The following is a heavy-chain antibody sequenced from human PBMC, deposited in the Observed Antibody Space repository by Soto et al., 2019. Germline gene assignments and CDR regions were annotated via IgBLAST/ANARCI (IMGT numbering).Heavy chain of an antibody. J-gene: IGHJ5*02. V-gene: IGHV4-34*01. CDR3: ARAGVWISGVVTERGFDP. D-gene: IGHD3-3*01. CDR2: INHSGRT. Sequence: PSETLSLTCSVYGGSFSDYYWSWIRQPPGKGLEWIGEINHSGRTNHNPSLKSRVTISVDTSKNQVSLKLRSVTAADTAVYSCARAGVWISGVVTERGFDPWGKGTLVTVSS. CDR1: GGSFSDYY.